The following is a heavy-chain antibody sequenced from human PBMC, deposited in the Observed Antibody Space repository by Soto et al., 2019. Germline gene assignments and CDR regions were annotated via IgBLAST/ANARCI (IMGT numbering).Heavy chain of an antibody. J-gene: IGHJ4*02. CDR3: ARDRQPGANFDY. Sequence: EVQLVESGGGLVQPGGSLRLSCAASGFTVSSNYMSWVRQAPGKGLEWVSVIYSGGSTYYADSVKGRFTISRDNSKNTLYLQMNSLRAEDTAVYYCARDRQPGANFDYWCQGPLVTVSS. V-gene: IGHV3-66*01. D-gene: IGHD6-6*01. CDR1: GFTVSSNY. CDR2: IYSGGST.